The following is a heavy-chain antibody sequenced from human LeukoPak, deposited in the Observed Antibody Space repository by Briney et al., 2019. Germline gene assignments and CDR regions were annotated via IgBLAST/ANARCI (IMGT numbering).Heavy chain of an antibody. V-gene: IGHV4-34*01. CDR3: ARTLTRLEVGYIEGWFDP. J-gene: IGHJ5*02. CDR1: GGSFSGYY. Sequence: PSETLSLTCAVYGGSFSGYYWSWIRQPPGKGLEWIGEINHSGSTNYNPSLKSRVTISVDTSKNQFSLKLSSVTAADTAVYYCARTLTRLEVGYIEGWFDPWGQGTLVTVSS. D-gene: IGHD1-26*01. CDR2: INHSGST.